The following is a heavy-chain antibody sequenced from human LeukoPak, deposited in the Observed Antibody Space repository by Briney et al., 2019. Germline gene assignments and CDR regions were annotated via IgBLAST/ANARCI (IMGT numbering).Heavy chain of an antibody. D-gene: IGHD2/OR15-2a*01. CDR2: INPDGSAT. CDR1: GFTFRSDW. CDR3: ARGGLSIMGY. Sequence: GGSLRLSCAASGFTFRSDWMSWVRQSPEKGLEWAANINPDGSATYYVDSVKGRFTISRDNARNSLYLQMNSLRAEDTAVYFCARGGLSIMGYWGQGTLVTVSS. J-gene: IGHJ4*02. V-gene: IGHV3-7*03.